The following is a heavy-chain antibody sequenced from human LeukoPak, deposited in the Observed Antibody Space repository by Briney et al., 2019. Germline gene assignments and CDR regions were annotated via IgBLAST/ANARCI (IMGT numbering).Heavy chain of an antibody. CDR1: GGSFSGYY. Sequence: SETLSLTCAVYGGSFSGYYWSWIRQPPGKGLEWIGEINHSGSTNYNPPLKSRVTISVDTSKNQFSLKLSSVTAADTAVYYCARVRAGLRGNFQHWGQGTLVTVSS. J-gene: IGHJ1*01. V-gene: IGHV4-34*01. D-gene: IGHD4-17*01. CDR2: INHSGST. CDR3: ARVRAGLRGNFQH.